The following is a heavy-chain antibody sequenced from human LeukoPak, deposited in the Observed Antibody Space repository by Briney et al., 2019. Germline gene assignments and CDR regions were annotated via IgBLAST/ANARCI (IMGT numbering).Heavy chain of an antibody. Sequence: PGGSLRLSCAASEFTFSSHWMSWVRQAPGKGLEWVANIKEDGSEKYYVDSVKGRFTISRDNAKNSLYLQMNSLRAEDTAVYYCARDRGVVGEFDSWGQGTLVTVSS. J-gene: IGHJ4*02. CDR2: IKEDGSEK. CDR3: ARDRGVVGEFDS. CDR1: EFTFSSHW. V-gene: IGHV3-7*03. D-gene: IGHD2-15*01.